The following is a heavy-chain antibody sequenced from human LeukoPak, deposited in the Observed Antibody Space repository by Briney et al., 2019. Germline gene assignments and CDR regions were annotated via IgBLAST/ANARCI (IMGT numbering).Heavy chain of an antibody. J-gene: IGHJ4*02. D-gene: IGHD1-26*01. CDR3: ATDRVGATRRGFDY. V-gene: IGHV1-24*01. CDR2: FDPEDGET. CDR1: GYTLTELS. Sequence: ASVKVACKVSGYTLTELSMHWVRQAPGKGLEWMGGFDPEDGETIYAQKFQGRVTMTEDTSTDTAYMELSSLRSEDTAVYYCATDRVGATRRGFDYWGQGTLVAVSS.